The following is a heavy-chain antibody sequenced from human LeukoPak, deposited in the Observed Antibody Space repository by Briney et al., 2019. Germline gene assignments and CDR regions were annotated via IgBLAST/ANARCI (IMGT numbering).Heavy chain of an antibody. CDR2: IKQDGSEK. J-gene: IGHJ3*02. CDR1: GFTFSNYW. CDR3: ARAGEGLLAYSFDI. Sequence: GGTLRLSCAASGFTFSNYWMSWVRQAPGKGLEWVAKIKQDGSEKYYVDSVKGRVSLSRDNAKNSLYLQMGGLRAEDTAVYYCARAGEGLLAYSFDIWGQGTMVTVSS. V-gene: IGHV3-7*05. D-gene: IGHD1-26*01.